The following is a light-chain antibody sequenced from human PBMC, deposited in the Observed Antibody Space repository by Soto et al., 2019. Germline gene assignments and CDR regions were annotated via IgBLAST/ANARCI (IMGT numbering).Light chain of an antibody. CDR2: GAS. V-gene: IGKV3-20*01. CDR3: QQYGSSLPYT. J-gene: IGKJ2*01. Sequence: EIVLTQSPGTLSLSPGERATLSCRASQSVSSSYLAWYQQKPGQAPRLLIYGASSRATGIPDRFSGSGSGTDFNVTISSLGPEDFAVYYCQQYGSSLPYTFGQGTKLEIK. CDR1: QSVSSSY.